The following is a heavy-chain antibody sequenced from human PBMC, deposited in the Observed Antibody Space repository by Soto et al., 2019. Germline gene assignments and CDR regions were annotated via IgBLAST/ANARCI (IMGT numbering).Heavy chain of an antibody. CDR1: GGSLRGCY. D-gene: IGHD3-10*01. CDR2: INQNGGT. Sequence: SETLSLTCAVNGGSLRGCYWNWIRQSPGKGLEWIGQINQNGGTKSNPSLKSRVSISVVASKNQFSLKMNSVTAAETAVYYCGRVRAGGEYXWGQGTLFTVSX. V-gene: IGHV4-34*01. CDR3: GRVRAGGEYX. J-gene: IGHJ4*02.